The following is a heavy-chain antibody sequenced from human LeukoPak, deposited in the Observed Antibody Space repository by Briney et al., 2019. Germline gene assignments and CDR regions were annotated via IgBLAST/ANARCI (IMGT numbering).Heavy chain of an antibody. CDR1: GFTIRNYA. CDR3: AKCEAGVATICGGLYY. Sequence: WGTLRLSCAASGFTIRNYAKNWGRPGPRKGQERGPTICGGGDTTYYADSVKGRFTISRDDSRSTLYLQMNSLRAEDTAKYYCAKCEAGVATICGGLYYWGQGTLVTVSS. D-gene: IGHD5-12*01. J-gene: IGHJ4*02. V-gene: IGHV3-23*01. CDR2: ICGGGDTT.